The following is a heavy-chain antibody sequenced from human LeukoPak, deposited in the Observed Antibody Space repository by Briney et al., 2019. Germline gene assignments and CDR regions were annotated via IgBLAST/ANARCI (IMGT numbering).Heavy chain of an antibody. CDR3: AKSSLSSSWYMGLDY. D-gene: IGHD6-13*01. V-gene: IGHV3-30*18. Sequence: GGSLRLSCAASGFTFSDYGMHWVRQAPGKGLEWVAVISYDGSNKYYTDSVKGRFTISRDNSKNTLYLQMNSLRAEDTAVYYCAKSSLSSSWYMGLDYWGQGTLVTVSS. J-gene: IGHJ4*02. CDR1: GFTFSDYG. CDR2: ISYDGSNK.